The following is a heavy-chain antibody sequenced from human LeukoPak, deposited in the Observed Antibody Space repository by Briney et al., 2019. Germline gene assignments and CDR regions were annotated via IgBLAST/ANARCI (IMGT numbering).Heavy chain of an antibody. Sequence: SSETLSLTCTVSGGSISSGSYYWSWIRQPAGKGLEWIGRIYTSGSTNYNPSLKSRVTISVDTSKNQFSLKLSSVTAADTAVYYCASRAGTYWGQGTLVTVSS. CDR3: ASRAGTY. J-gene: IGHJ4*02. D-gene: IGHD6-19*01. V-gene: IGHV4-61*02. CDR1: GGSISSGSYY. CDR2: IYTSGST.